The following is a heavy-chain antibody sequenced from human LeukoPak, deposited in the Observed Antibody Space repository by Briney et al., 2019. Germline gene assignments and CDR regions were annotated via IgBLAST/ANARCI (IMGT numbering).Heavy chain of an antibody. V-gene: IGHV4-59*01. CDR1: GGSISSYY. CDR2: IYYSGST. CDR3: ARHGYSSGSLAWFDP. D-gene: IGHD6-19*01. Sequence: SETLSLTCTVAGGSISSYYWSWIRQPPGKGLEWIGYIYYSGSTNYNPSLKSRVTISVDTSKNQFSLKLSSVTAADAAVYYCARHGYSSGSLAWFDPWGQGTQVTVSS. J-gene: IGHJ5*02.